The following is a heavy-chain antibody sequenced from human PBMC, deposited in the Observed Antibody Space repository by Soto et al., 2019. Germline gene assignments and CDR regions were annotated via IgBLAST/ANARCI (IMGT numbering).Heavy chain of an antibody. CDR2: IIPVLDLA. Sequence: AQLVQSGAEVKKPGSSVKVSCKASGGTFNRETFSWVRQAPGQGLQWMGRIIPVLDLADYAQKFQGRVTITADTSTTTVYLDLSGLGSDDTAVYYCARGGKLGGDLDVWGKGTPVIVSS. V-gene: IGHV1-69*02. CDR1: GGTFNRET. J-gene: IGHJ6*04. CDR3: ARGGKLGGDLDV. D-gene: IGHD3-10*01.